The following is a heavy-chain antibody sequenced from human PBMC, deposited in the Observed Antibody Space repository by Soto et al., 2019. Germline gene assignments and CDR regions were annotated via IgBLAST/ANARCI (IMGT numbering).Heavy chain of an antibody. V-gene: IGHV1-69*13. CDR3: ASGPFGVATYCYYYGMDV. D-gene: IGHD3-3*01. J-gene: IGHJ6*02. CDR1: GGIFSSYA. Sequence: SVKVSCKASGGIFSSYAISWVRQAPGQGLEWMGGIIPIFGTTNYAQKFQGRVTITADESTSTAYMDLSSLRSEDTAVYYCASGPFGVATYCYYYGMDVWGQGTTVTVSS. CDR2: IIPIFGTT.